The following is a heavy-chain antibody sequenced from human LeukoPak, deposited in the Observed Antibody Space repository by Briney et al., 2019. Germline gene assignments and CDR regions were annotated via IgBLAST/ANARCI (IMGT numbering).Heavy chain of an antibody. CDR2: IYYSGST. D-gene: IGHD5-24*01. J-gene: IGHJ5*02. CDR3: ARLSMSVEMATNNWFDP. V-gene: IGHV4-59*01. Sequence: PSETLSLTCTVSGGSISSYYWSWVRQPPGKGLEWIGYIYYSGSTNYNPSLKSRVTISVDTSKNQFSLKLSSVTAADTAVYYCARLSMSVEMATNNWFDPWGQGTLVTVSS. CDR1: GGSISSYY.